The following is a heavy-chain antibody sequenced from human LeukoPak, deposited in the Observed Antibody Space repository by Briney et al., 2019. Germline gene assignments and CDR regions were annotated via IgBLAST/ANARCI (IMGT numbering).Heavy chain of an antibody. Sequence: SQTLSLTCALSGDSVSNNDGAWNWIRQSPSRGLEWLGRTYYRSQWYNDYARSVMSRISVDPDKSKNQFSLQLRFVSPDDTAVYYCAGGYAFDVWGQGTTVIVSS. CDR2: TYYRSQWYN. J-gene: IGHJ3*01. CDR1: GDSVSNNDGA. V-gene: IGHV6-1*01. CDR3: AGGYAFDV.